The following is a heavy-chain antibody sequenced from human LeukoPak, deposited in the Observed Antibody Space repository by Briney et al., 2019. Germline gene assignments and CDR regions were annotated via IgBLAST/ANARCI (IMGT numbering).Heavy chain of an antibody. CDR2: ISSSSSTI. J-gene: IGHJ6*03. D-gene: IGHD5-24*01. CDR3: ARGAEMATINGYYYYMDV. CDR1: GFTFSSYS. V-gene: IGHV3-48*01. Sequence: PGGSLRLSCAASGFTFSSYSMNWVRQAPGKGLEWVSYISSSSSTIYYADSVKGRFTISRDNSKNTLYLQMNSLRAEDTAVYYCARGAEMATINGYYYYMDVWGKGTTVTISS.